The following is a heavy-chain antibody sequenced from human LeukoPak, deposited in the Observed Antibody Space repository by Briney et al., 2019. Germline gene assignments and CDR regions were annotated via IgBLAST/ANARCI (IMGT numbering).Heavy chain of an antibody. CDR1: GGTFSSYA. V-gene: IGHV1-69*13. D-gene: IGHD3-10*01. Sequence: GASVKVSCKASGGTFSSYAISWLRQAPGQGLEWMGGIIPIFGTANYAQKFQGRVTITADESTSTAYMELSSLRSEDTAVYYCARDRSVYYYGSGSYYNVYFQHWGQGTLVTVSS. CDR3: ARDRSVYYYGSGSYYNVYFQH. J-gene: IGHJ1*01. CDR2: IIPIFGTA.